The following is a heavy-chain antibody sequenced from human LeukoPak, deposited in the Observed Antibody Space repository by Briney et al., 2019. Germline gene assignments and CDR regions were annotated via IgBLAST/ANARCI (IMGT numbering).Heavy chain of an antibody. CDR2: ISGSGGST. J-gene: IGHJ4*02. Sequence: GGSLRFSCAASGFTFSSYAMSWVRQAPGKGLEWVSAISGSGGSTYYADSVKGRFTISRDNSKNTLYLQMNSLRAEDTAVYYCASESGYSYGPFDYWGQGTLVTVSS. V-gene: IGHV3-23*01. D-gene: IGHD5-18*01. CDR3: ASESGYSYGPFDY. CDR1: GFTFSSYA.